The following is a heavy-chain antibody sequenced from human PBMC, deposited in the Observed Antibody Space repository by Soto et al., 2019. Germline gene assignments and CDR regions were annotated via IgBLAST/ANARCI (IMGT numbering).Heavy chain of an antibody. V-gene: IGHV1-8*01. D-gene: IGHD1-1*01. Sequence: GASVKVSCKASGYTFTSYDINWVRQATGQGLEWMGWMNPNSGNTGYAQKFQGRVTMTRNTSISTAYMELSRLTSDDTAVYYCAKYPFPAEANWNDGHNYFDPWGQGTQVTVSS. CDR2: MNPNSGNT. CDR1: GYTFTSYD. J-gene: IGHJ5*02. CDR3: AKYPFPAEANWNDGHNYFDP.